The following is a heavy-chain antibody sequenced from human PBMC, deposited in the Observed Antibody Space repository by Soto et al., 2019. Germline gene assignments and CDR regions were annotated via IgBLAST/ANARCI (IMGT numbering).Heavy chain of an antibody. CDR2: IIPIFGTA. CDR3: AVDVGYYYDSSGYLPGWFDP. D-gene: IGHD3-22*01. Sequence: QVQLVQSGAEVKKPGSSVKVSCKASGGTFSSYAISWVRQAPGQGLEWMGGIIPIFGTANYAQKFQGRVTITADESTSTAYMELSSLGSEDTAVYYCAVDVGYYYDSSGYLPGWFDPWGQGTLVTVSS. V-gene: IGHV1-69*01. J-gene: IGHJ5*02. CDR1: GGTFSSYA.